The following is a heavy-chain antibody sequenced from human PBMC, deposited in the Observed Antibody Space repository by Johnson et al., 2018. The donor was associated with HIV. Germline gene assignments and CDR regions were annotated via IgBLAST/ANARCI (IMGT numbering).Heavy chain of an antibody. Sequence: QVQLVESGGGVVQPGRSLRLSCAASGFTFSSYAMHWVRQAPGKGLEWVAVISYDGSNKYYADSVKGRFTISRDNAKNSLYLQMNSLRAEDTALYYCARDIEGELLPDAFDIWGQGTMVTVSS. CDR2: ISYDGSNK. CDR3: ARDIEGELLPDAFDI. V-gene: IGHV3-30*04. CDR1: GFTFSSYA. J-gene: IGHJ3*02. D-gene: IGHD1-26*01.